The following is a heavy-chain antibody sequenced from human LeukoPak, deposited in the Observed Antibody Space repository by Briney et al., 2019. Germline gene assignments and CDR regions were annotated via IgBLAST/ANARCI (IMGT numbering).Heavy chain of an antibody. D-gene: IGHD3-10*01. Sequence: GGSLRLSCAASGLTFSRYAFHWVRQAPGKGLEWLAVIAFDGSVKYYAESVKGRFTISRDNSRNTLDLQMNSLRAEDTAVYYCAKDNYGSGSYLVYFDSWGQGTLVTVSS. CDR2: IAFDGSVK. CDR3: AKDNYGSGSYLVYFDS. J-gene: IGHJ4*02. CDR1: GLTFSRYA. V-gene: IGHV3-30-3*02.